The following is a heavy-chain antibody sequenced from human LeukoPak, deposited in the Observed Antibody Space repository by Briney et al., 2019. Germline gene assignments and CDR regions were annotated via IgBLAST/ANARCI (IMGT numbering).Heavy chain of an antibody. CDR1: GFTFSGYA. J-gene: IGHJ3*02. CDR2: ISGSGGST. V-gene: IGHV3-23*01. Sequence: GGSLRLSCAASGFTFSGYAISWVRQAPGKGLEWVSGISGSGGSTYYADSVKGRFTISRDNSKNTLYLQMNSLRADDTAVYYCAKLAKRQWLILGAFDIWGQGTMVTVSS. D-gene: IGHD6-19*01. CDR3: AKLAKRQWLILGAFDI.